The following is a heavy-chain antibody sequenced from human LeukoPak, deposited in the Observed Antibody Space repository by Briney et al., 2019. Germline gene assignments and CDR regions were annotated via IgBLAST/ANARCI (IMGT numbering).Heavy chain of an antibody. Sequence: PGGSLRLSCAASGFTFDDYAMHWVRQAPGKGLEWVSGISWNSGSIGYADSVKGRFTISRDNAKNTLYLQMNSLRAEDTAVYYCARVGRFGELDIWGQGTMVTVSS. D-gene: IGHD3-10*01. CDR2: ISWNSGSI. J-gene: IGHJ3*02. CDR1: GFTFDDYA. V-gene: IGHV3-9*01. CDR3: ARVGRFGELDI.